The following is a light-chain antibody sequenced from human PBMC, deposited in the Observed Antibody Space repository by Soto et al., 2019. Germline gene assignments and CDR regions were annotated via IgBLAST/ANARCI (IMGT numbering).Light chain of an antibody. CDR1: SRDVGGYNW. J-gene: IGLJ1*01. CDR3: SSYTSGSTLPWV. CDR2: GVY. Sequence: QSALTQPPSASGSPGQSVTISCTGTSRDVGGYNWVSWHQHHPGKAPKLIIFGVYDRPSGVSDRFSGSKSGNTASLTIFGLQLEDEAVYYCSSYTSGSTLPWVFGTGTKLTVL. V-gene: IGLV2-14*01.